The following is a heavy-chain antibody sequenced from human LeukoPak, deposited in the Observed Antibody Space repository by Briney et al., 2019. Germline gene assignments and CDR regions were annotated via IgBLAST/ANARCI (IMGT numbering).Heavy chain of an antibody. J-gene: IGHJ3*02. V-gene: IGHV3-66*02. D-gene: IGHD5-12*01. CDR2: IYSGGST. Sequence: GGSLRPSCAASGFTVSSNYMSWVRQAPGKGLEWVSVIYSGGSTYYADSVKGRFTISRDNSKNTLYLQMNSLRAEDTAVYYCASSGYGLTDAFDIWGQGTMVTVSS. CDR3: ASSGYGLTDAFDI. CDR1: GFTVSSNY.